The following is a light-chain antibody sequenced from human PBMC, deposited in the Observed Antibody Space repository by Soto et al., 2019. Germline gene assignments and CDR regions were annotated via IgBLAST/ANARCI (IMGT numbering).Light chain of an antibody. CDR1: QSVGTS. V-gene: IGKV3-15*01. J-gene: IGKJ1*01. CDR3: QQHNDWPTP. Sequence: EIVLTQSPATVSVSPGERATLSCRASQSVGTSVAWYQQKAGQAPRLLIYGASTRATGVPARFSGSGSGTDFTLTIASLQSEDFGVYYCQQHNDWPTPLGQGTKVDIK. CDR2: GAS.